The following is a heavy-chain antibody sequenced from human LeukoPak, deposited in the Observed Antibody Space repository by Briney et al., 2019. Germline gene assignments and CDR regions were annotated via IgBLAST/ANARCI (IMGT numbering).Heavy chain of an antibody. Sequence: PGGSLRLSCAASGFTFDDYAMHWVRQAPGKGLEWVSLISGDGGSTYYADSVKGRFTISRDNSKNSLYLQMNSLRTEDTALYYCARERYSSGCYWFDPWGQGTLVTVSS. CDR1: GFTFDDYA. J-gene: IGHJ5*02. V-gene: IGHV3-43*02. CDR2: ISGDGGST. CDR3: ARERYSSGCYWFDP. D-gene: IGHD6-19*01.